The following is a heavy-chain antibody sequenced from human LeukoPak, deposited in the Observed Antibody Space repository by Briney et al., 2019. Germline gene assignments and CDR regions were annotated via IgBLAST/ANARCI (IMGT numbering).Heavy chain of an antibody. V-gene: IGHV3-11*04. CDR2: ISSSGSI. Sequence: GGSLRLSCAASGFTFSDNYMSWIRQAPGKGLEWVSYISSSGSIYYADSVKGRFTISRDNAKNSLYLQMNSLRAEDTAVYYCARVIVFRGYMDVWGKGTTVTVSS. CDR1: GFTFSDNY. J-gene: IGHJ6*03. CDR3: ARVIVFRGYMDV. D-gene: IGHD1-26*01.